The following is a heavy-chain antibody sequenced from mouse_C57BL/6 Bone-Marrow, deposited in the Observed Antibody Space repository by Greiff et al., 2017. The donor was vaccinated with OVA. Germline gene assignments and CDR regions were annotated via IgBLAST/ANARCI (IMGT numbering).Heavy chain of an antibody. D-gene: IGHD1-1*01. V-gene: IGHV1-72*01. CDR3: EGECYDYGSNWDNDV. CDR2: IDPNSGDT. CDR1: GYTFTSYW. Sequence: QVQLQQPEAELVRPGASVKLSCKASGYTFTSYWMRWVKQRPGQGLEWIGEIDPNSGDTNYNEKFKGKATLTVDKSSSTAYMQLSSLTSEDSAVYLCEGECYDYGSNWDNDVWGTGTTVTVSS. J-gene: IGHJ1*03.